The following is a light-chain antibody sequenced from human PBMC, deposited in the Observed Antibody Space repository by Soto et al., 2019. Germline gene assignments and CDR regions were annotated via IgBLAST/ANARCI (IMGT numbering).Light chain of an antibody. CDR2: EVI. J-gene: IGLJ3*02. CDR1: SSDVGGYNY. V-gene: IGLV2-8*01. Sequence: QSALTQPPSASGSPGQSVTISCTGTSSDVGGYNYVSWYQQHPGKAPKLMIYEVIKRPSGVTDRFSGSKSGNTASLAVSGLQAEDEADYYCSSYAGSNNLVFGGGTKLTVL. CDR3: SSYAGSNNLV.